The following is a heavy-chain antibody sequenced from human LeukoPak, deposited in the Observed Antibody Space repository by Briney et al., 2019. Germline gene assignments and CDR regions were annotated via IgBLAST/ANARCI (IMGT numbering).Heavy chain of an antibody. Sequence: GGSLRLSCAASGFTFSSYEMNWVRQAPGKGLEWVSYISSSGSTIYYADSVKGRFTISRDNAKNSLYLQMNSLRAEDTAVYYCARGSAYYYDSSGFDYWGQGTLVTVS. V-gene: IGHV3-48*03. CDR3: ARGSAYYYDSSGFDY. CDR1: GFTFSSYE. CDR2: ISSSGSTI. D-gene: IGHD3-22*01. J-gene: IGHJ4*02.